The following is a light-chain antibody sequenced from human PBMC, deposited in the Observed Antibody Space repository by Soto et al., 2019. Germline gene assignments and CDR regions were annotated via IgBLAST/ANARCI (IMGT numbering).Light chain of an antibody. V-gene: IGKV3-20*01. CDR2: GAS. CDR1: QSVSSSY. CDR3: QQYGSSPRIT. Sequence: IGLTQSPGTLSLTPGERATLSCRASQSVSSSYLAWYQQKPGQAPRLLIYGASSRATGIPDRFSGSGSGTDFTLTISRLEPEDFAVYYCQQYGSSPRITFGQGTRPEI. J-gene: IGKJ5*01.